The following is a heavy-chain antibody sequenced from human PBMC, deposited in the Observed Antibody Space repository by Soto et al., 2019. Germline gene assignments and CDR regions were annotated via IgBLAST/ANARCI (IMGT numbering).Heavy chain of an antibody. V-gene: IGHV1-8*01. CDR2: MQPSTGRT. J-gene: IGHJ4*02. D-gene: IGHD1-26*01. CDR3: ARGVSAGVDY. CDR1: GYSFTSLD. Sequence: ASVKVSCKTSGYSFTSLDINWVRQTAGQGLEWMGWMQPSTGRTGYAQKFQGRVTMTRDTSINTAYMELTTLTSDDTAFYYCARGVSAGVDYWGQGTLVTVSS.